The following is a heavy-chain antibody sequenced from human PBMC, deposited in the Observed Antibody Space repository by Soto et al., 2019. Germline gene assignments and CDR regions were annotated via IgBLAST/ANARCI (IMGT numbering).Heavy chain of an antibody. D-gene: IGHD2-15*01. CDR3: AREHGELLVQPYYGLDV. Sequence: GGSLRLSCAASSFTFSRYAMTWVRQAPGKGLEWVSSISGTGNHIYYAESVKGRFTVSRDNAKSSLFLQMNSLRAEDTAVYYCAREHGELLVQPYYGLDVWGLGTTVTVSS. J-gene: IGHJ6*02. CDR2: ISGTGNHI. CDR1: SFTFSRYA. V-gene: IGHV3-21*06.